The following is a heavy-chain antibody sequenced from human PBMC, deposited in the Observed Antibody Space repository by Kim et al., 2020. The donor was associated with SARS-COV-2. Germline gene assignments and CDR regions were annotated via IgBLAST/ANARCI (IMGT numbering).Heavy chain of an antibody. D-gene: IGHD6-19*01. CDR3: ARDRQWLVTY. CDR2: IYYSGST. J-gene: IGHJ4*02. CDR1: GGSISSSSYY. V-gene: IGHV4-39*07. Sequence: SETLSLTCTVSGGSISSSSYYWGWIRQPPGKGLEWIGSIYYSGSTYYNPSLKSRVTISVDTSKNQFSLKLSSVTAADTAVYYCARDRQWLVTYWGQGTL.